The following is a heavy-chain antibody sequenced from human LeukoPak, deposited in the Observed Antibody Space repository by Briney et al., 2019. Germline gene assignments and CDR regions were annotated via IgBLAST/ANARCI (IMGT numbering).Heavy chain of an antibody. J-gene: IGHJ4*02. Sequence: SETLSLTCTVSGYSISSGYYWGWIRQPPGQGLEWIGSIYHSGSTYYNPSLKSRVTISVDTSKNQFSLKLRSVTAADTAVYYCARPRWFGELYYWGQGTLVTVSS. D-gene: IGHD3-10*01. CDR1: GYSISSGYY. V-gene: IGHV4-38-2*02. CDR3: ARPRWFGELYY. CDR2: IYHSGST.